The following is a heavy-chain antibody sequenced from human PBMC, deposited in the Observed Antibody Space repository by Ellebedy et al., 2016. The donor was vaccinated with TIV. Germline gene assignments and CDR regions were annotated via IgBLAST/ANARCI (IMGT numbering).Heavy chain of an antibody. Sequence: GGSLRLXXVGSGFSFSRYTMTWVRQTPGKGLEWVAVIFGSGGGPDYADSVKGRFTISRDNTKDTLYLQMNSLRPEDTAVYYCGREFFGGGDHWGPGTLVTVSS. CDR2: IFGSGGGP. J-gene: IGHJ5*02. D-gene: IGHD3-3*01. CDR3: GREFFGGGDH. CDR1: GFSFSRYT. V-gene: IGHV3-23*01.